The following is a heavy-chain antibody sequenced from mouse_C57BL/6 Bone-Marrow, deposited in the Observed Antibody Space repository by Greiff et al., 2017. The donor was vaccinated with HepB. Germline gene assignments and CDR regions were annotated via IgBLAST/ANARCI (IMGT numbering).Heavy chain of an antibody. J-gene: IGHJ3*01. CDR1: GYTFTSYW. V-gene: IGHV1-59*01. Sequence: VQLQQPGAELVRPGTSVKLSCKASGYTFTSYWMHWVKQRPGQGLEWIGVIDPSDSYTNYNQKFKGKATLTVDTSSSTAYMQLSSLASEDSAVYYCSFYSAFAYWGQGTLVTVSA. D-gene: IGHD2-1*01. CDR2: IDPSDSYT. CDR3: SFYSAFAY.